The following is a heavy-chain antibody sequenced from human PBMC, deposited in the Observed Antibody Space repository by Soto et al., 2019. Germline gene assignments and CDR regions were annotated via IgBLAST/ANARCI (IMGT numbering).Heavy chain of an antibody. CDR2: ILPIFGTA. D-gene: IGHD2-2*01. J-gene: IGHJ3*02. CDR3: ASASSNDAFDI. Sequence: QVQLVQSGAEVKKPGSSVKVYCKSSGGTFSSYDISWVRQAPGQGLEWMGGILPIFGTANYAQTFQGRVTITADESTLTAYMELSSLRSEDTAVYYWASASSNDAFDIWGQGTMVTVSS. V-gene: IGHV1-69*01. CDR1: GGTFSSYD.